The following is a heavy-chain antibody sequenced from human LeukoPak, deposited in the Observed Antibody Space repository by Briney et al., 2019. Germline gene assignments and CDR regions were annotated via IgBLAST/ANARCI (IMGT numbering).Heavy chain of an antibody. CDR1: GFTFSSYG. Sequence: PGRSLRLSCAASGFTFSSYGMHWVRQAPDKGLEWVASISYDGSNKYYADSVKGRLTISRDNSKNTLYLQMNSLRTEDTAVYYCARDGKYSSSSRVPSYYYYMDVWGNGTTVTVSS. V-gene: IGHV3-30*03. J-gene: IGHJ6*03. CDR2: ISYDGSNK. D-gene: IGHD6-6*01. CDR3: ARDGKYSSSSRVPSYYYYMDV.